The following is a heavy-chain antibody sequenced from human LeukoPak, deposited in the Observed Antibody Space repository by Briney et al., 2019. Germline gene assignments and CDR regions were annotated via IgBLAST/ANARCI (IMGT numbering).Heavy chain of an antibody. V-gene: IGHV4-34*01. Sequence: SQTLSLTCAVYGGSFSGYYCSWIRQPAGKGLEWIGGINHSESTNYNPSLKSRVTISVDTSKNQFSLKMSSVTAADTAVYYCARRKFGEENPADFDYWGQGTLVTVSS. CDR2: INHSEST. CDR3: ARRKFGEENPADFDY. CDR1: GGSFSGYY. J-gene: IGHJ4*02. D-gene: IGHD3-10*01.